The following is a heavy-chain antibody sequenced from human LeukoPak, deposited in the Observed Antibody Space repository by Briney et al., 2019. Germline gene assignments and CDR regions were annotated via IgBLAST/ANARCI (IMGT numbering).Heavy chain of an antibody. D-gene: IGHD3-16*01. J-gene: IGHJ4*02. CDR3: AKGPTYVYYFDY. CDR2: ISGSGGST. V-gene: IGHV3-23*01. Sequence: GRSLRLSCAASGFTFSSYAMSWVRQAPGKGLEWVSAISGSGGSTYYADSVKGRFTISRDNSKNTLYLQMNSLRAEDTAVYYCAKGPTYVYYFDYWGQGTLVTVSS. CDR1: GFTFSSYA.